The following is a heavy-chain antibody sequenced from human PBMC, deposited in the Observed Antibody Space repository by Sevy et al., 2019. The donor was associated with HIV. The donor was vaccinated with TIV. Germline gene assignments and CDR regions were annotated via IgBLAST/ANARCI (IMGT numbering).Heavy chain of an antibody. CDR2: IKQDGSKK. CDR1: GFTFSDYW. V-gene: IGHV3-7*01. CDR3: ARLKLHYDPYYFDL. J-gene: IGHJ4*02. D-gene: IGHD3-16*01. Sequence: GGSLRLSCAASGFTFSDYWMSWVRQAPEKGLEWVANIKQDGSKKYYVNSIKGRFIVSRGNAKKPLYLEMSSLRAEDTAVYYCARLKLHYDPYYFDLWGQGTLVTVSS.